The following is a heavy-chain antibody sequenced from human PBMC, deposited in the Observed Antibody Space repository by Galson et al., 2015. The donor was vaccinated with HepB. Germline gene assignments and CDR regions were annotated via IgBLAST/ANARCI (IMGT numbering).Heavy chain of an antibody. D-gene: IGHD5-12*01. CDR1: GFTFDDYA. V-gene: IGHV3-43D*03. J-gene: IGHJ4*02. Sequence: SLRLSCAASGFTFDDYAMHWVRQAPGKGLEWVSLISWDGGSTYYADSVKGRFTISRDNSKNSLYLQMNSLRAEDTALYYCAKDVGYSGYDWFDYWGQGTLVTVSS. CDR2: ISWDGGST. CDR3: AKDVGYSGYDWFDY.